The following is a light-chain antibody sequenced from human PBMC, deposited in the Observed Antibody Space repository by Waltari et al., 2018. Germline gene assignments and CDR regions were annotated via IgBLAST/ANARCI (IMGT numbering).Light chain of an antibody. CDR3: CSYAGRTTVV. CDR2: VVS. J-gene: IGLJ2*01. CDR1: RSDVGSYNL. Sequence: QSALTQPASVSGSPGQSITISFTGTRSDVGSYNLVSWYQQHPGKAPKLMVYVVSKRPSGVSHRFSGPKSGNTASLTISGLDAEDESDYYCCSYAGRTTVVFGGGTKLTVL. V-gene: IGLV2-23*02.